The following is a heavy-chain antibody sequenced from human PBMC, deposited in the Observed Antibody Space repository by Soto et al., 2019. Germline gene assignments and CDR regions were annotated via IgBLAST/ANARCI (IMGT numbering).Heavy chain of an antibody. CDR2: IYYTGST. Sequence: PSETLSLTCTVSGDSITSTSYCWGWIRQPPGKGLEWIGSIYYTGSTYYNPSLKSRVTISVDTSKNQFSLKLSSVTAADTAVYYCARHNKRDALAGRHVRYFDYWSQGALVNVAS. J-gene: IGHJ4*02. D-gene: IGHD6-19*01. V-gene: IGHV4-39*01. CDR1: GDSITSTSYC. CDR3: ARHNKRDALAGRHVRYFDY.